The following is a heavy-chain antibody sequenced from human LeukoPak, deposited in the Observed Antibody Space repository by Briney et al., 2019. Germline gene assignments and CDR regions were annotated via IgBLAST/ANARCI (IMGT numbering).Heavy chain of an antibody. J-gene: IGHJ6*03. CDR1: GFTFSNYA. CDR2: ISGSGGTT. D-gene: IGHD3-10*01. Sequence: PGGSLRLSCAASGFTFSNYAMRWVRQAPGKGLEWVSAISGSGGTTYYADSVKGRFTISRDNSKNTLYLQMNSLRAEDTAVYYCAKGSVRYYYYMDVWGKGTTVTISS. V-gene: IGHV3-23*01. CDR3: AKGSVRYYYYMDV.